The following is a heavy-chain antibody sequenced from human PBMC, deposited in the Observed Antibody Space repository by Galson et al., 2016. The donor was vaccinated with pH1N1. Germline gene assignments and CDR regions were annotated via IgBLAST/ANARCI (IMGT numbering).Heavy chain of an antibody. Sequence: SLRLSCAASGFIFSNYAMSWVRQAPGKGLEWVSAIIGTGDSTYYADSVKVRFTISRDNSKNTLYLQMNSLRAEDTAIYYCAKRGQRVYVWGQGTTVTVSS. CDR1: GFIFSNYA. V-gene: IGHV3-23*01. CDR3: AKRGQRVYV. CDR2: IIGTGDST. J-gene: IGHJ6*02.